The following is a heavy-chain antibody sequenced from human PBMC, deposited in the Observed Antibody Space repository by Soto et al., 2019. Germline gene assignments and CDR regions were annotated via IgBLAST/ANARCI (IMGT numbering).Heavy chain of an antibody. J-gene: IGHJ5*02. CDR3: ARDPARGSSWYNWFDP. D-gene: IGHD6-13*01. V-gene: IGHV4-59*01. Sequence: SETLSLTCTVSGGSISSYYWSWIRQPPGKGLEWIGYIYYSGSTNYNPSLKSRVTISVDTSKNQFSLKLSSVTAADTAVYYCARDPARGSSWYNWFDPWGQGTLVTISS. CDR1: GGSISSYY. CDR2: IYYSGST.